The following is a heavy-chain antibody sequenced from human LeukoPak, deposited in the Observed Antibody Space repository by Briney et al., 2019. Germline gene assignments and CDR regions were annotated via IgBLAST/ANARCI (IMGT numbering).Heavy chain of an antibody. V-gene: IGHV4-59*08. CDR2: IYNSGTS. J-gene: IGHJ4*02. CDR1: GGSISGYY. Sequence: SETLSLTCTVSGGSISGYYWSWIRQPPGKGLDWVANIYNSGTSNYNTSLQSRLTISVDTSKNQVSLRLTSVTAADTAIYYCARHFGSTQDYFDLWGQGILVTVSS. CDR3: ARHFGSTQDYFDL. D-gene: IGHD3-16*01.